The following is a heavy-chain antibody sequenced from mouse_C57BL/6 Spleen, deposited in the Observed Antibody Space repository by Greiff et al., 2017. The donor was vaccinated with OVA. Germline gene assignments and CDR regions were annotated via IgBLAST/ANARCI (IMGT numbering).Heavy chain of an antibody. V-gene: IGHV14-3*01. Sequence: VQLKQSVAELVRPGASVKLSCTASGFNIKNTYMHWVKQRPEQGLEWIGRIDPANGNTKYAPKFQGKATITADTSSNTAYLQLSSLTSEDTAIYYCARSYYYGSSPHYYAMDYWGQGTSVTVSS. CDR2: IDPANGNT. D-gene: IGHD1-1*01. CDR3: ARSYYYGSSPHYYAMDY. CDR1: GFNIKNTY. J-gene: IGHJ4*01.